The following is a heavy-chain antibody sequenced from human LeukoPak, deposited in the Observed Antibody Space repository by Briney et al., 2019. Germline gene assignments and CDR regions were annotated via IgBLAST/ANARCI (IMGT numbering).Heavy chain of an antibody. D-gene: IGHD3-10*01. CDR3: ARGQYGSGSYYNILSWFDP. CDR1: GGSISSGGYY. J-gene: IGHJ5*02. CDR2: IYYSGST. V-gene: IGHV4-31*03. Sequence: SETLSLTCTVSGGSISSGGYYWSWIRQHPGKGLEWIGYIYYSGSTYYNPSLKSRVTISVDTSKNQFSLKLSSVTAADTAVYYCARGQYGSGSYYNILSWFDPWGQGTLVTVSS.